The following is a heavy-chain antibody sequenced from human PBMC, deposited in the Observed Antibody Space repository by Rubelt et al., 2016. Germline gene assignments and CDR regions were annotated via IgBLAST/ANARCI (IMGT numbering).Heavy chain of an antibody. D-gene: IGHD3-16*01. V-gene: IGHV4-31*03. CDR1: GGSISSGGYY. CDR2: IYYSGST. CDR3: ARERGSYGMDV. Sequence: QVQLQESGPGLVKPSQTLSLTCTVSGGSISSGGYYWSWTRQHPGKGLEWIGYIYYSGSTYYNPSLKSRVTISVDTSKNQFSPKLSSVTAADTAVYYCARERGSYGMDVWGQGTTVTVSS. J-gene: IGHJ6*02.